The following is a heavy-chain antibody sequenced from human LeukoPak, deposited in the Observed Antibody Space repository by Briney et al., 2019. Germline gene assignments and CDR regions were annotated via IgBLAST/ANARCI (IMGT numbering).Heavy chain of an antibody. CDR2: ISGSGGST. CDR1: GFTFSSYG. CDR3: AKDDSSSWYVPYYYYYMDV. Sequence: PGGSLRLSCAASGFTFSSYGMSWVRQAPGKGLEWVSAISGSGGSTYYADSVKGRFTISRDNSKNTLYLQMNSLRAEDTAVYYCAKDDSSSWYVPYYYYYMDVWGKGTTVTISS. J-gene: IGHJ6*03. D-gene: IGHD6-13*01. V-gene: IGHV3-23*01.